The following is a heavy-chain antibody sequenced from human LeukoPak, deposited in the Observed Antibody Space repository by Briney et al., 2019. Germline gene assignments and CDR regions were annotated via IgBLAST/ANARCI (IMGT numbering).Heavy chain of an antibody. V-gene: IGHV4-4*07. CDR3: ASSYANWFDP. J-gene: IGHJ5*02. Sequence: SETLSLTCTLSGGSISSYYWSWIRQPAGKGLEWIGRIYTSGRTNYNPSLKSRVTMSVDTSKNQFSLKLSSVTAADTAVYYCASSYANWFDPWGQGTLVTVSS. CDR2: IYTSGRT. D-gene: IGHD5-18*01. CDR1: GGSISSYY.